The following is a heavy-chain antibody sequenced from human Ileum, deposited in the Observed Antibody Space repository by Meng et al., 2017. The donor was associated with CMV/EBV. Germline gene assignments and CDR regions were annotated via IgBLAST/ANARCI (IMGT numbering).Heavy chain of an antibody. V-gene: IGHV3-30*02. D-gene: IGHD3-10*01. J-gene: IGHJ3*02. CDR2: IRYDGSNK. Sequence: GGSLRLSCAASGFTFSSYGMHWVRQAPGKGLEWVAFIRYDGSNKYYADSVKGRFTISRDNSKNTLYLQMNRLRAEDTAVYYCAKDLDYYGSGSYAFDIWGQGTMVTVSS. CDR3: AKDLDYYGSGSYAFDI. CDR1: GFTFSSYG.